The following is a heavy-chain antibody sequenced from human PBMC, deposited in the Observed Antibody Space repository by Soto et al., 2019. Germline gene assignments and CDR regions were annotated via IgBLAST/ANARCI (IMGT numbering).Heavy chain of an antibody. CDR3: ARDTGFWNYDSSGYYPGWFDP. D-gene: IGHD3-22*01. Sequence: QVQLQESGPGLVKPSETLSLTCTVSGASISSYYWSWIRQPPWKGLEWIGYIYYSGSTNYNPSLKSRVTISVDTSKNQCSLKLSSVTAADTAVYYCARDTGFWNYDSSGYYPGWFDPWGQGTLVTVSS. V-gene: IGHV4-59*01. CDR2: IYYSGST. CDR1: GASISSYY. J-gene: IGHJ5*02.